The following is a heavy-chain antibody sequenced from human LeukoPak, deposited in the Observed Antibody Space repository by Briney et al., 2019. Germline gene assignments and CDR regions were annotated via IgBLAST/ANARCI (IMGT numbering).Heavy chain of an antibody. CDR1: GFTFRNYG. V-gene: IGHV3-23*01. Sequence: GGSLRLSCEASGFTFRNYGMHWVRQAPGKGLEWVSVISGSGGSTYYADSVKGRFTISRDNSKNTLYLQMNSLRAEDTAVYYCAKGAQQLVYWVDYWGQGTLVTVSS. CDR2: ISGSGGST. J-gene: IGHJ4*02. D-gene: IGHD6-13*01. CDR3: AKGAQQLVYWVDY.